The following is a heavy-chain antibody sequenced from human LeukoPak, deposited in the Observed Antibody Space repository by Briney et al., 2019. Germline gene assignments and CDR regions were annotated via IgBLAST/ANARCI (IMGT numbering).Heavy chain of an antibody. J-gene: IGHJ6*03. CDR3: ALTTMVSRYMDV. V-gene: IGHV5-51*01. D-gene: IGHD5-18*01. Sequence: GESLKISCKGSGYTFSNHWIGWVRQMPGKGLEWMGIIFPADSDTRYSPSFQGQVTFSADRSINTAYLQWNSLKASDTAMYYCALTTMVSRYMDVWGKGTTVTVSS. CDR2: IFPADSDT. CDR1: GYTFSNHW.